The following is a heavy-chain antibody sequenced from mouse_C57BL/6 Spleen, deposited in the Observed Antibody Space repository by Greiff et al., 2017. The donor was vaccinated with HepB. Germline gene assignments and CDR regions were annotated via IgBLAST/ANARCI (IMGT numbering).Heavy chain of an antibody. D-gene: IGHD2-1*01. CDR3: ARGDYGRRGFNY. Sequence: QVQLQQSGAELVKPGASVKISCKASGYAFSSYWMNWVKQRPGKGLEWIGQIYPGDGDTNYNGKFKGKATLTADKSSSTAYMQLSSLTSEDSAVYFCARGDYGRRGFNYWGQGTTLTVSS. J-gene: IGHJ2*01. CDR1: GYAFSSYW. V-gene: IGHV1-80*01. CDR2: IYPGDGDT.